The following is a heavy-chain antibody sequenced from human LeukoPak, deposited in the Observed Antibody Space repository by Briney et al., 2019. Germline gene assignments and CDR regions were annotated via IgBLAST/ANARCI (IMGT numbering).Heavy chain of an antibody. CDR1: GGSISSSSYY. V-gene: IGHV4-39*02. CDR2: IYYSGST. CDR3: ARESGYSSSWYVGNWFDP. J-gene: IGHJ5*02. D-gene: IGHD6-13*01. Sequence: SETLSLTCTVSGGSISSSSYYWGWIRQPPGKGLEWIGSIYYSGSTYYNPSLKSRVTISVDTSKNQFSLKLSPVTAADTAVYYCARESGYSSSWYVGNWFDPWGQGTLVTVSS.